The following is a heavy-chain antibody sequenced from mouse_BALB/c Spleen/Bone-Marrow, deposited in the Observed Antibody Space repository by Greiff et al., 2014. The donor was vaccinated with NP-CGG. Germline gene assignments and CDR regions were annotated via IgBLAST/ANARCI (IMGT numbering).Heavy chain of an antibody. D-gene: IGHD3-3*01. CDR2: ISSGSSTI. J-gene: IGHJ4*01. V-gene: IGHV5-17*02. Sequence: EVQLQQSGGGLVQPGGSRKFSCAASGFTFSSFGMHWVRQAPEKGLEWVAYISSGSSTIYYADTMKGRFTISRDNPKNTLFLQMTSLRSEDTAMYYCTRSGTLGAMDYWGQGTSVTVSS. CDR1: GFTFSSFG. CDR3: TRSGTLGAMDY.